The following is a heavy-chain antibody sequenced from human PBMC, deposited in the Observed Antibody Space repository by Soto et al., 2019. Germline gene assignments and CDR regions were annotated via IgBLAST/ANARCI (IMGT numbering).Heavy chain of an antibody. V-gene: IGHV3-23*01. CDR2: ISGGGDTT. CDR1: GFTFRSYG. CDR3: AKLVGVVYAIVDY. D-gene: IGHD2-8*02. J-gene: IGHJ4*02. Sequence: EAQLLESGGGLVQPGGSLRLSCAASGFTFRSYGMNWVRQAPGKGLEWVSGISGGGDTTYYADSVKGRFTISRDNSKNTLYLQMNSLRAEDTAVYYCAKLVGVVYAIVDYWGQGTLVTVSS.